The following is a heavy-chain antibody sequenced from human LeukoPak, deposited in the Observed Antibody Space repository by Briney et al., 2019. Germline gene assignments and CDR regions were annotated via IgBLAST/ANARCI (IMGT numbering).Heavy chain of an antibody. CDR3: AKVSSRYYDILTGDRGAFDI. V-gene: IGHV3-9*01. Sequence: GGSLRLSCAASGFIFRSHAMNWVRQAPGKGLEWVSGISWNSGSIGYADSVKGRFTISRDNAKNSLYLQMNSLRAEDTALYYCAKVSSRYYDILTGDRGAFDIWGQGTMVTVSS. D-gene: IGHD3-9*01. CDR1: GFIFRSHA. CDR2: ISWNSGSI. J-gene: IGHJ3*02.